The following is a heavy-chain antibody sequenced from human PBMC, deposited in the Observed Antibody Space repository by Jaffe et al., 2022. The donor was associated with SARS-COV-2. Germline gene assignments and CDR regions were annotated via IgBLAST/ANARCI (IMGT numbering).Heavy chain of an antibody. CDR2: IYYSGST. CDR1: GGSISSSSYY. V-gene: IGHV4-39*01. Sequence: QLQLQESGPGLVKPSETLSLTCTVSGGSISSSSYYWGWIRQPPGKGLEWIGSIYYSGSTYYNPSLKSRVTISVDTSKNQFSLKLSSVTAADTAVYYCARTGIMITFGGVIVPYYFDYWGQGTLVTVSS. D-gene: IGHD3-16*02. J-gene: IGHJ4*02. CDR3: ARTGIMITFGGVIVPYYFDY.